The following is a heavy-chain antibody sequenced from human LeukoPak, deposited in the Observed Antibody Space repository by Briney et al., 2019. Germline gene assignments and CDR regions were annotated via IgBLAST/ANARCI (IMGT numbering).Heavy chain of an antibody. CDR3: ARGVDTAMDTHFDY. Sequence: PGGSLRLSCAASGFTFSSYEMNWVRQAPGKGLEWVSYISSSHGTISYADSVKGRFTISRDDAKNSLYLQMYSLRAEDTAIYYCARGVDTAMDTHFDYWGQGTLVTVSS. CDR2: ISSSHGTI. D-gene: IGHD5-18*01. V-gene: IGHV3-48*03. CDR1: GFTFSSYE. J-gene: IGHJ4*02.